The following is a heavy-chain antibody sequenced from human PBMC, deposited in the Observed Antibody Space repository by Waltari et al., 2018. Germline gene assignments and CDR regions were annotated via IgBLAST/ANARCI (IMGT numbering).Heavy chain of an antibody. CDR3: AIAKYCSGGSCTTPDDYMDV. V-gene: IGHV4-34*01. J-gene: IGHJ6*03. Sequence: QVQLQQWGAGLLKPSETLSLTCAVYGGSFSGYYWGWIRQPPGKGREWIGEINHSGSTNYNPSLKSRVTISVDTSKNQFSLKLSSVTAADTAVYYCAIAKYCSGGSCTTPDDYMDVWGKGTTVTISS. CDR1: GGSFSGYY. CDR2: INHSGST. D-gene: IGHD2-15*01.